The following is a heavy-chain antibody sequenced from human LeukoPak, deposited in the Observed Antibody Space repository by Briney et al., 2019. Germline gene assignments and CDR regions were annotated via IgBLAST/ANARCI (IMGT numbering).Heavy chain of an antibody. CDR3: ARGLYYYDSGGYYYY. Sequence: GGSLRLSCVASGFTVSSNYMSWVRQAPGKGLEWVSVIYTGGSTYYADSVKGRFTISRDDSKNTLYLQMHSLRAEDTAVYYCARGLYYYDSGGYYYYWGQGTLVTVSS. CDR1: GFTVSSNY. J-gene: IGHJ4*02. V-gene: IGHV3-66*01. CDR2: IYTGGST. D-gene: IGHD3-22*01.